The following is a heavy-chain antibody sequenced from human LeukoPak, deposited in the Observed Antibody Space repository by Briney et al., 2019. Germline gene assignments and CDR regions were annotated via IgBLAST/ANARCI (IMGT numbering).Heavy chain of an antibody. D-gene: IGHD2-2*01. CDR2: ISSSSSYI. CDR3: AKDRHAPGRFCSSTTCFPFDL. Sequence: GGSLRLSCAASGFTFSSYSMNWVRQAPGKGLEWVSSISSSSSYIYYADSVKGRFTISRDNSKSTLYLQMNSLRAEDTARYYCAKDRHAPGRFCSSTTCFPFDLWGQGTLVTVSS. V-gene: IGHV3-21*04. CDR1: GFTFSSYS. J-gene: IGHJ5*02.